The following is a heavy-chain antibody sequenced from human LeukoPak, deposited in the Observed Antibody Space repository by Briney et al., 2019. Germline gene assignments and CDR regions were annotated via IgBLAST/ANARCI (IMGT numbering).Heavy chain of an antibody. CDR1: GITFSSYS. CDR2: ITSSSNYI. Sequence: PGGSLRLSCAGSGITFSSYSMNWVRQAPGKGLEWVSSITSSSNYIYYEDSVKGRFTISRDNSKNMLYLQMNSLRAEDTAVYYCAKPYYYGSRSYMDYWGQGTLVTVSS. V-gene: IGHV3-21*01. D-gene: IGHD3-10*01. CDR3: AKPYYYGSRSYMDY. J-gene: IGHJ4*02.